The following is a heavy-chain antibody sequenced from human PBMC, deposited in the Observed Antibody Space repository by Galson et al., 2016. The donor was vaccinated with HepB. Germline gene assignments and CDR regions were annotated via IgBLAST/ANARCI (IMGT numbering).Heavy chain of an antibody. Sequence: SLRLSCAASGFTLAGNGMTWARQAPGKGLEWVSDIGGSDGYTYYADSVKGRFTISRDNSKNIVYLQMNSLRAEDTAIYYCAKIGQRTPHPDYWGQGTLVTASS. V-gene: IGHV3-23*01. J-gene: IGHJ4*02. CDR3: AKIGQRTPHPDY. CDR1: GFTLAGNG. CDR2: IGGSDGYT.